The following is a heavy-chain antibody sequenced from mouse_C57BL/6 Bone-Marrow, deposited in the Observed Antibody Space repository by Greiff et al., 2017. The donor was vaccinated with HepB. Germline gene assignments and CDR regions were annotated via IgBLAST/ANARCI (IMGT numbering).Heavy chain of an antibody. Sequence: EVQGVESGGGLVQPGGSLKLSCAASGFTFSDYGMAWVRQAPRKGLEWVAFISNSAYSIYYADTVTGRSTISRENAKNTRYLEMSRLRSEDTAIYYCIYDLAYWGQGTLVTVSA. CDR1: GFTFSDYG. D-gene: IGHD2-3*01. V-gene: IGHV5-15*01. J-gene: IGHJ3*01. CDR3: IYDLAY. CDR2: ISNSAYSI.